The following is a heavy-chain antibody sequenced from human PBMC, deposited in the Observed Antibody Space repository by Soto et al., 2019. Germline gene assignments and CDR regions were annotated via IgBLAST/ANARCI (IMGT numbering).Heavy chain of an antibody. J-gene: IGHJ4*02. D-gene: IGHD3-22*01. CDR1: GYTFTSYG. Sequence: ASVKVSCKASGYTFTSYGISWVRQAPGQGLEWMGWISAYNGNTNYAQKLQGRVTMTTDTSTSTAYMELRSLRSDDTAVYYCARDQALRYYDSRVPPFDYWGQGTLVTVS. CDR3: ARDQALRYYDSRVPPFDY. CDR2: ISAYNGNT. V-gene: IGHV1-18*04.